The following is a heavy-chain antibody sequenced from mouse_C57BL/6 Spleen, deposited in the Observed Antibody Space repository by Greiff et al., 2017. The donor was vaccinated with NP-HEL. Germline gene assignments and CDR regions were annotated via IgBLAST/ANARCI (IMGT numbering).Heavy chain of an antibody. Sequence: EVKLVESEGGLVQPGSSMKLSCTASGFTFSDYYMAWVRQIPEKGLEWVANINNDGSSTYYLDTLKSRFIISRDNAKNILYLQMSSLKSEDTAMYYCARDWDYWGQGTTVTVSS. D-gene: IGHD4-1*01. CDR2: INNDGSST. V-gene: IGHV5-16*02. CDR3: ARDWDY. CDR1: GFTFSDYY. J-gene: IGHJ2*01.